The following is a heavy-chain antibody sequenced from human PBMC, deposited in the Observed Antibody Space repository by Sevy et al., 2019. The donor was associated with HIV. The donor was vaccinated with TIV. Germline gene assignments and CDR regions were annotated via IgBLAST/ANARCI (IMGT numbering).Heavy chain of an antibody. CDR3: AREWVGWGLRYFDWLLFHDAFDI. D-gene: IGHD3-9*01. CDR2: ISSSSSTI. J-gene: IGHJ3*02. CDR1: GFTFSSYS. Sequence: GGSLRLSCAASGFTFSSYSMNWVRQAPGKGLEWVSYISSSSSTIYYADSVKGRFTISRDNAKNSLYLQMNSLRDEDTAVYYCAREWVGWGLRYFDWLLFHDAFDIWGQGTMVTVSS. V-gene: IGHV3-48*02.